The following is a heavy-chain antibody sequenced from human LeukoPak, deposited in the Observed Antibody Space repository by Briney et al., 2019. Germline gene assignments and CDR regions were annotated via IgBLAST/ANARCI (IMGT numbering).Heavy chain of an antibody. D-gene: IGHD4-17*01. Sequence: GESLRLSCAASGFTFSDYYMSWIRQSPGKGLEWVSYISRSGSTIYYADSVKGRFTISRDNAKNSLYLQMNSLRAEDTAVYYCARDPSTVTTFWFDPWGQGTLVTVSS. CDR2: ISRSGSTI. V-gene: IGHV3-11*01. CDR1: GFTFSDYY. CDR3: ARDPSTVTTFWFDP. J-gene: IGHJ5*02.